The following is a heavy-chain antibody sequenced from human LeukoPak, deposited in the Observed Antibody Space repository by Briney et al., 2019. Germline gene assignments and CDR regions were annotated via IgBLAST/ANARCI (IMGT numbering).Heavy chain of an antibody. V-gene: IGHV1-2*02. CDR2: INPNSGGT. J-gene: IGHJ3*02. D-gene: IGHD2/OR15-2a*01. CDR1: GCTFTGYY. Sequence: GASVKVSCKASGCTFTGYYMHWVRQAPGQGLEWMGWINPNSGGTNYAQKFQGRVTMTRDTSISTAYMELSRLRSDDTAVYYCARVSLVTDDAFDIWGQGTMVTVSS. CDR3: ARVSLVTDDAFDI.